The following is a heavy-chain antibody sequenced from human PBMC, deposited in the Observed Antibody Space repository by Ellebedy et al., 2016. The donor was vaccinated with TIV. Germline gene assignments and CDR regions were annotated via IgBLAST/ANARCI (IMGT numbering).Heavy chain of an antibody. CDR2: ISGSGGST. J-gene: IGHJ6*03. D-gene: IGHD3-3*01. V-gene: IGHV3-23*01. Sequence: GESLKISCAASGFTFSSYAMSWVRQAPGKGLEWVSAISGSGGSTYYADSVKGRFTISRDNSKNTLYLQMNSLRAEDTAVYYCAKDVFGVVTIYYYYYMDVWGKGTTVTVSS. CDR1: GFTFSSYA. CDR3: AKDVFGVVTIYYYYYMDV.